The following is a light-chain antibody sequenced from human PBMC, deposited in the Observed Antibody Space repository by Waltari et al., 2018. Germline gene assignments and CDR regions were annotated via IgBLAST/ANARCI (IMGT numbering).Light chain of an antibody. Sequence: DIQMTQSPSPLSASVGDRVTITCRASQSVHSWLAWYQQKPGKAPKLLISETSNLESGVPGRFSGSGSETAFTLTISSLQPEDFATYSCQQYYSYSLAFGGGTKVEIK. CDR3: QQYYSYSLA. CDR2: ETS. V-gene: IGKV1-5*03. CDR1: QSVHSW. J-gene: IGKJ4*01.